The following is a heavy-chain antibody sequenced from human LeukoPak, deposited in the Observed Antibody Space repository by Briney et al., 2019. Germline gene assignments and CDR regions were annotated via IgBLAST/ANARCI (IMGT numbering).Heavy chain of an antibody. CDR1: GGSFSGYY. D-gene: IGHD2-2*01. CDR3: ASRDCSSTSCHEGYNWFDP. CDR2: INHSGST. Sequence: NASETLSLTCAVYGGSFSGYYWSWIRQPPGKGLEWIGEINHSGSTNYNPSLKSRVTISVDTSKNQFSLKLTSVTAADTAVYHCASRDCSSTSCHEGYNWFDPWGQGILVSVSS. V-gene: IGHV4-34*01. J-gene: IGHJ5*02.